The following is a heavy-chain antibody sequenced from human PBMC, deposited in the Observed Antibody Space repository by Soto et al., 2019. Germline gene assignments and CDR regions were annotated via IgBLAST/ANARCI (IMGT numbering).Heavy chain of an antibody. CDR1: GYTFTNYG. Sequence: ASVKVSCKASGYTFTNYGISWVRQAPGQGLEWMGWVSPYNGNRYYAQKFHGRLTLTTDTSTNTAFMELRSLSPGDTAIYYCARRYGAPSSVAGFDHWGQGTLVTVSS. V-gene: IGHV1-18*01. CDR2: VSPYNGNR. J-gene: IGHJ4*02. CDR3: ARRYGAPSSVAGFDH. D-gene: IGHD5-12*01.